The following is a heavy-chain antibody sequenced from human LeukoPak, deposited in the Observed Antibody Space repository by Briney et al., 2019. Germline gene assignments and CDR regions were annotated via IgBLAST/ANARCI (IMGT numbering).Heavy chain of an antibody. Sequence: PSETLSLTCTVSGGSISSYYWSWIRQPPGKGLEWIGYIYYSGSTNYNPSLKSRVTISVETSKNQLSLMLSSVTAADTAVYYCARAGDAITMVRGADNFDYWGQGTLVTVSS. CDR1: GGSISSYY. CDR3: ARAGDAITMVRGADNFDY. J-gene: IGHJ4*02. D-gene: IGHD3-10*01. V-gene: IGHV4-59*01. CDR2: IYYSGST.